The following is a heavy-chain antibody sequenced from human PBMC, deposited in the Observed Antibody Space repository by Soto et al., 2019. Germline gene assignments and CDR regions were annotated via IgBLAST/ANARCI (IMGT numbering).Heavy chain of an antibody. CDR2: ISTGGGAI. J-gene: IGHJ5*02. CDR3: ARDIGGGNWFDP. V-gene: IGHV3-48*03. D-gene: IGHD1-26*01. Sequence: EVQLVESGGGLVQPGGSLRLSCEASGFSFSSYEMNWVRQAPGKGLEWVSYISTGGGAIHYADSVKGRFTVSRDNAKSSLYLQMNSLRAEDTALYYCARDIGGGNWFDPCGQGTLVTVSS. CDR1: GFSFSSYE.